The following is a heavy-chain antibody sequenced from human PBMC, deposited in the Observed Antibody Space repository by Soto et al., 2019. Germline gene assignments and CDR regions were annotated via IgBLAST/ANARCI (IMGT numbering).Heavy chain of an antibody. CDR2: ISWNSGSI. J-gene: IGHJ6*02. CDR1: GFTFDDYA. D-gene: IGHD6-6*01. CDR3: AIDMEGEQLAPGGLLYYYYGMDV. Sequence: PGGSLRLSCAASGFTFDDYAMHWARQAPGKGLEWVSGISWNSGSIGYADSVKGRFTISRDNAKNSLYLQMNSLRAEDTALYYCAIDMEGEQLAPGGLLYYYYGMDVWGQGTTVTVSS. V-gene: IGHV3-9*01.